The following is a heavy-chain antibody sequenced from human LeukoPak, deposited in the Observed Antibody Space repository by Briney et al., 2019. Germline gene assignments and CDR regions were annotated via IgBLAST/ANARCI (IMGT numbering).Heavy chain of an antibody. CDR2: INHSGST. CDR1: GGSFSGYY. Sequence: PETLSLTCAVYGGSFSGYYWSWIRQPPGKGLEWIGEINHSGSTNYNPSLKSRVTISVDTSKNQFSLKMRSVTAADTAVYYCARGRGYNSFDYWGQGTLVTVSS. V-gene: IGHV4-34*01. D-gene: IGHD5-24*01. CDR3: ARGRGYNSFDY. J-gene: IGHJ4*02.